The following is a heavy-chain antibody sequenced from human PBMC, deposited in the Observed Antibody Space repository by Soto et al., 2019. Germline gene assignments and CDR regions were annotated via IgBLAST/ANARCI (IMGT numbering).Heavy chain of an antibody. J-gene: IGHJ6*03. Sequence: QVQLQESGPGLVKPSQTLSLTCTVSGGSISSGGYYWSWIRQRPGKGLEWIGYIYYSGSTYYNPSLKSRVIISVDTSKNPFSLKLSSVTAADTSVYYCAKGRAGNRGGIYYYMDVWGKGTTVTVSS. D-gene: IGHD3-10*01. V-gene: IGHV4-31*03. CDR2: IYYSGST. CDR3: AKGRAGNRGGIYYYMDV. CDR1: GGSISSGGYY.